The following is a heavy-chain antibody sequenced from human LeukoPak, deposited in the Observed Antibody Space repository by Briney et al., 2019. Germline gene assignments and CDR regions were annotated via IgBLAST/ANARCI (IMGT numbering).Heavy chain of an antibody. J-gene: IGHJ4*02. CDR2: ITPLFGTA. CDR1: GGTFSKYT. V-gene: IGHV1-69*13. Sequence: ASVKVSCKASGGTFSKYTISWVRQRPGQGLEWMGGITPLFGTANYAQKFQGRVTITADGSASTAYMELSSLRAEDTAVYYCARDWSGIGVTAIIDYWGQGTLVTVSS. D-gene: IGHD2-21*02. CDR3: ARDWSGIGVTAIIDY.